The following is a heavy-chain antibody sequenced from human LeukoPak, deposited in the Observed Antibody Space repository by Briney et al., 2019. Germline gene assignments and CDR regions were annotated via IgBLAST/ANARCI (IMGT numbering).Heavy chain of an antibody. D-gene: IGHD5-18*01. V-gene: IGHV4-39*07. CDR2: IYYSGST. Sequence: SETLSLTCTVSGGSISSSSYYWGWIRQPPGKGLEWIGSIYYSGSTYYNPSLKSRVTISVDTSKNQFSLKLSSVTAADTAVYYCARGWKYRNGYTVTELGSGYFEYWGQGTLVTVSS. CDR1: GGSISSSSYY. J-gene: IGHJ4*02. CDR3: ARGWKYRNGYTVTELGSGYFEY.